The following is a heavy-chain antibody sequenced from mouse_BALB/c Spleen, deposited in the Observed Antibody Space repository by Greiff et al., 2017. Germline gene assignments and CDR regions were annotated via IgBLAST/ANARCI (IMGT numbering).Heavy chain of an antibody. CDR1: GFSLTSYG. V-gene: IGHV2-9*02. CDR2: IWAGGST. J-gene: IGHJ4*01. D-gene: IGHD2-4*01. CDR3: ARDRGGLRRDAMDY. Sequence: VQLVESGPGLVAPSQSLSITCTVSGFSLTSYGVHWVRQPPGKGLEWLGVIWAGGSTNYNSALMSRLSISKDNSKSQVFLKMNSLQTDDTAMYYCARDRGGLRRDAMDYWGQGTSVTVSS.